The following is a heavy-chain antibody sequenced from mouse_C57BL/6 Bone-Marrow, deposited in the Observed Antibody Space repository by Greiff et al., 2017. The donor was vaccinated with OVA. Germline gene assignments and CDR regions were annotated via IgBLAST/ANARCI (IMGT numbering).Heavy chain of an antibody. CDR2: INPNNGGT. J-gene: IGHJ4*01. CDR3: ARRGDWDAYYAMDY. V-gene: IGHV1-18*01. CDR1: GYTFTDYN. D-gene: IGHD4-1*01. Sequence: EVQLQQSGPELVKPGASVKIPCKASGYTFTDYNMDWVQQSHGKSLEWIGDINPNNGGTIYNQKFKGKATLTVDKSSSTAYMELRSLTSEDTAVYYGARRGDWDAYYAMDYWGQGTSVTVSS.